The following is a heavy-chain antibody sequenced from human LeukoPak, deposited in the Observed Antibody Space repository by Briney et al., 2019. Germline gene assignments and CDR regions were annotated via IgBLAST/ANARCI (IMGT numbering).Heavy chain of an antibody. D-gene: IGHD3-3*01. Sequence: ASVKVSCKVSGYTLTELSMHWVRQAPGKGLEWMGGFDPEDGETIYAQKFQGRVTMTEGTSTDTAYMELSSLRSEDTAVYYCATDRGVVMGAFDIWGQGTMVTVSS. CDR3: ATDRGVVMGAFDI. CDR2: FDPEDGET. CDR1: GYTLTELS. J-gene: IGHJ3*02. V-gene: IGHV1-24*01.